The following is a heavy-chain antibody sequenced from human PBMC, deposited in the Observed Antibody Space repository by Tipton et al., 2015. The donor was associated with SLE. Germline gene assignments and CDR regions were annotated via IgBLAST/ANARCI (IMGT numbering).Heavy chain of an antibody. D-gene: IGHD3-22*01. V-gene: IGHV4-39*07. Sequence: TLSLTCTVSGGSISSSSYYWGWIRQPPGKGLEWIGSMYYSGSTYYNPSLKSRVTISVDTSKNQFSLKLSSVTAADTAVYYCARATGDSTGYYSEYYFDLWGRGTLVTVSS. CDR1: GGSISSSSYY. CDR2: MYYSGST. CDR3: ARATGDSTGYYSEYYFDL. J-gene: IGHJ2*01.